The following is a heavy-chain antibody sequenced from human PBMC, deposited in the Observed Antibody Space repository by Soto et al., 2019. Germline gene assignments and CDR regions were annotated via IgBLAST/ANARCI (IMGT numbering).Heavy chain of an antibody. Sequence: KPSETLSLTCAVYGGSFSGYYWSWIRQPPGKGLEWIGEINHSGSTFYNPSLKSRITISVDTSNNQFSLKLTSVTAADTAVYYCARVHVMVVAGSTFDYWGHGTLVTVSS. V-gene: IGHV4-34*01. D-gene: IGHD6-19*01. J-gene: IGHJ4*01. CDR2: INHSGST. CDR1: GGSFSGYY. CDR3: ARVHVMVVAGSTFDY.